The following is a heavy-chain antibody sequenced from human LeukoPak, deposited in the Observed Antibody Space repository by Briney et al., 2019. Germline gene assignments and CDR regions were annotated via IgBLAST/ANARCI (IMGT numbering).Heavy chain of an antibody. CDR2: ISYDGNNK. CDR1: GFTFSSYA. J-gene: IGHJ4*02. CDR3: VRGTRFYDSSGYYPDY. D-gene: IGHD3-22*01. V-gene: IGHV3-30-3*01. Sequence: GGSLRLSCAASGFTFSSYAMHWVRQAPGKGLEWVAVISYDGNNKYYADSVKSRFTISRDKSENTLYLQMNSLRPEDTAVYYCVRGTRFYDSSGYYPDYWGQGTLVTVSS.